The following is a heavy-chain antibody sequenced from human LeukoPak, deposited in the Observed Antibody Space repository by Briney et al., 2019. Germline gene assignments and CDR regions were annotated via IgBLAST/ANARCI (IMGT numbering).Heavy chain of an antibody. D-gene: IGHD3-9*01. J-gene: IGHJ6*03. CDR3: ARINHDILTGYYGDYYYYYMDV. CDR2: IYYSGST. V-gene: IGHV4-59*12. Sequence: SETLSLTCTVSGGSISKYYWNWIRQSPGKGLEWIGFIYYSGSTNYNPSLKSRVTMSVDASKNQFSLKLSSVTAADTAVYYCARINHDILTGYYGDYYYYYMDVWGKGTTVTISS. CDR1: GGSISKYY.